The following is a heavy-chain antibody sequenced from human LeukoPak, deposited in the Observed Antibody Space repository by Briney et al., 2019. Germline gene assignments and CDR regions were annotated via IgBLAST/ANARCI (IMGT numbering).Heavy chain of an antibody. J-gene: IGHJ6*02. CDR1: GYTFTSYG. Sequence: GASVTVSCTASGYTFTSYGISWVRQAPGQGLEWMGWISAYNGNTNYAQKLQGRVTMTTDTSTSTAYMELRSLRSDDTAVYYCARQLVMDYYYGMDVWGQGTTVTVSS. CDR3: ARQLVMDYYYGMDV. CDR2: ISAYNGNT. V-gene: IGHV1-18*01. D-gene: IGHD6-13*01.